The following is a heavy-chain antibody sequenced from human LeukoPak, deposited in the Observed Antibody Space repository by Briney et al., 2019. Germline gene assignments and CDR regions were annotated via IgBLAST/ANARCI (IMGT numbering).Heavy chain of an antibody. Sequence: SETLSLTCTVSGDSINGHYWSWIRQSPGKGLEWIGYIYYTGNTNYNPSLKSRITISVDTSKNQFSLNLSSVTAADTAVYYCTGLHFAAAEEFDPWGQGTLVTVSS. CDR3: TGLHFAAAEEFDP. V-gene: IGHV4-59*08. CDR2: IYYTGNT. J-gene: IGHJ5*02. D-gene: IGHD6-13*01. CDR1: GDSINGHY.